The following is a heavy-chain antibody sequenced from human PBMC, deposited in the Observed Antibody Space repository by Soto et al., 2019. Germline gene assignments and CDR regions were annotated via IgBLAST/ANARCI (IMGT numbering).Heavy chain of an antibody. CDR2: IYHSGTT. CDR1: CYSLTSGYH. CDR3: VRVYGRSSCFFDS. J-gene: IGHJ4*02. V-gene: IGHV4-38-2*02. D-gene: IGHD6-6*01. Sequence: EPLSLPCFVFCYSLTSGYHWGWIRQPPGKGLEWIGTIYHSGTTYYNPSLMSRVTMSVDTSKNQFSLKVTSATAADTAVYFCVRVYGRSSCFFDSWGQGTLVTVSS.